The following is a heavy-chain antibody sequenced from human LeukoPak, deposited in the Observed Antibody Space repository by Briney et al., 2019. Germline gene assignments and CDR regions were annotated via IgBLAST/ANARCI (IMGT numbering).Heavy chain of an antibody. Sequence: GGSLRLSCEASGFTFSNNGMSWVRQAPGKGLEWVSGISGSGGTTYYADSVKGRFTISRGNSKNTLYLQMNSLRAEDTAVYYCAKGVRYFDWLDYWGQGTLVTVSS. V-gene: IGHV3-23*01. D-gene: IGHD3-9*01. CDR1: GFTFSNNG. CDR2: ISGSGGTT. CDR3: AKGVRYFDWLDY. J-gene: IGHJ4*02.